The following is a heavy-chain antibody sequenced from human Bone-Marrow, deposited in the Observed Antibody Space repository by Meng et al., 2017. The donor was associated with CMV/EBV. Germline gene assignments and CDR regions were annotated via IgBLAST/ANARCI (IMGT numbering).Heavy chain of an antibody. D-gene: IGHD2-2*01. CDR3: ARDDTVPAATQPDYYYYGMDV. V-gene: IGHV1-2*02. CDR1: GGTFSSYA. J-gene: IGHJ6*02. Sequence: ASVKVSCKASGGTFSSYAISWVRQAPGQGLEWMGWINPNSGGTNYAQKFQGRVTMTRDTSISTAYMELSRLRSDDTAVYYCARDDTVPAATQPDYYYYGMDVWGQGTTVTVSS. CDR2: INPNSGGT.